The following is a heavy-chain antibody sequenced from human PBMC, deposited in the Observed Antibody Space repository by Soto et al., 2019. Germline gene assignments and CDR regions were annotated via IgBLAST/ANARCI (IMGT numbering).Heavy chain of an antibody. CDR2: INDPGSI. CDR3: ARESHDILTGPPWVWYFDL. Sequence: QVQLQQWGAGPLRPLETLSLTCGVSGGSFSGYYLAWMRQSPGKGLEWIGEINDPGSINYNPSLKSRVSISVDTSKNHYSLNLRSVTAADTAVYYCARESHDILTGPPWVWYFDLWGRGTLVTVSS. V-gene: IGHV4-34*01. D-gene: IGHD3-9*01. CDR1: GGSFSGYY. J-gene: IGHJ2*01.